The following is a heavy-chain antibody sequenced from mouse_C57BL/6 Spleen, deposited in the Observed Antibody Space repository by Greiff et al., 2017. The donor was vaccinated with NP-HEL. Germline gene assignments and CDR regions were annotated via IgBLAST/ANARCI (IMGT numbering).Heavy chain of an antibody. CDR1: GYTFTDYE. Sequence: VQLQESGAELVRPGASVTLSCKASGYTFTDYEMHWVKQTPVHGLEWIGAIDPETGGTAYNQKFKGKAILTADKSSSTAYMELRSLTSEDSAVYYCTRFSTVGATGNYWGQGTTLTVSS. V-gene: IGHV1-15*01. J-gene: IGHJ2*01. D-gene: IGHD1-1*01. CDR3: TRFSTVGATGNY. CDR2: IDPETGGT.